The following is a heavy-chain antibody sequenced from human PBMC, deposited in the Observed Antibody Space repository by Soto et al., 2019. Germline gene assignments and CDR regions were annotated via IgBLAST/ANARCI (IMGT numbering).Heavy chain of an antibody. J-gene: IGHJ3*02. D-gene: IGHD1-26*01. CDR3: AAPRDIVGATTVNAFDI. Sequence: GASVEVTCKAAGFTFTSSAVRWVRQDRGQRLEWIGWIVVGSGNTNYAQKFQERVTITRDMSTSTAYMELSSLRSEDTAVYYCAAPRDIVGATTVNAFDIWGQGTMVTVSS. CDR1: GFTFTSSA. CDR2: IVVGSGNT. V-gene: IGHV1-58*01.